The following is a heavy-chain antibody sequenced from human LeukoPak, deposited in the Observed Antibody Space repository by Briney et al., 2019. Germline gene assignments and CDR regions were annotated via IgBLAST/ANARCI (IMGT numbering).Heavy chain of an antibody. J-gene: IGHJ4*02. CDR2: IYHSGST. CDR3: ATAGYYGSGSYYGFDY. CDR1: GGSISSSNW. Sequence: PSGTLSLTCAVSGGSISSSNWWSWVHQPPGKGLEWIGEIYHSGSTNYNPSLKSRVTISVDKSKNQFSLKLSSVTAADTAVYYCATAGYYGSGSYYGFDYWGQGTLVTVSS. D-gene: IGHD3-10*01. V-gene: IGHV4-4*02.